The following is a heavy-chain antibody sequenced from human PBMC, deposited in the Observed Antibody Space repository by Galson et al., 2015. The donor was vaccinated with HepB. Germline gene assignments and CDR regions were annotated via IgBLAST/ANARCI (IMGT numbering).Heavy chain of an antibody. J-gene: IGHJ5*01. CDR3: ARLKLTVAGGDWFDP. D-gene: IGHD6-19*01. CDR1: GFTFSDYY. CDR2: ISDDSSHT. V-gene: IGHV3-11*06. Sequence: SLRLSCAASGFTFSDYYMSWIRQAPGKGLEWVSYISDDSSHTNYADSVKGRFTISRDNAENSLYLQMNSLRAEDTAVYYCARLKLTVAGGDWFDPWGQGTLVTVSS.